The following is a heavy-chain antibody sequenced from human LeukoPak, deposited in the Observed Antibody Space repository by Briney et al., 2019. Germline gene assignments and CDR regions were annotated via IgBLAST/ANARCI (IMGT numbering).Heavy chain of an antibody. CDR2: IRTTAEGAKYA. V-gene: IGHV3-48*02. CDR1: GFSFTDYP. CDR3: ATDQRYAFDY. Sequence: GGSLRLSCATSGFSFTDYPMNWVRQAPGKGLEWISNIRTTAEGAKYAYYADSVKGRVTSSRDDGKNTLYLHMNSLRDDDTAVYYCATDQRYAFDYWGQGILVTVSS. D-gene: IGHD3-9*01. J-gene: IGHJ4*02.